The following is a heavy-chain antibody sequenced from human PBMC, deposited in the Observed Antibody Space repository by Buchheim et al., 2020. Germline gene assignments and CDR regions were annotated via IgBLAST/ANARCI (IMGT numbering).Heavy chain of an antibody. J-gene: IGHJ4*02. CDR3: AKADRRSLRWESGLIDY. CDR1: GFTVSSNY. D-gene: IGHD4-23*01. Sequence: EVQLVESGGGLVQPGGSLRLSCAASGFTVSSNYMSWVRQAPGKGLEWVSVIYSGGSTYYADSVKGRFTISRDNSKNTLYLQMNSLRAEDTAVYYCAKADRRSLRWESGLIDYWGQGTL. V-gene: IGHV3-66*01. CDR2: IYSGGST.